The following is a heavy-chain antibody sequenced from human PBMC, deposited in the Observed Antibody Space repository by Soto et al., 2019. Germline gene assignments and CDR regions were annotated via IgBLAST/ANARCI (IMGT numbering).Heavy chain of an antibody. V-gene: IGHV4-61*05. D-gene: IGHD4-4*01. CDR2: FYYSGST. J-gene: IGHJ4*02. CDR3: ARGSYYSTWY. CDR1: GGSISSSSYF. Sequence: PSETLSLTCSVSGGSISSSSYFWGWIRQPPGKGLEWIGYFYYSGSTNYNPSLKSRVTISVDTSKNQFSLKLSSVTAADTAVYYCARGSYYSTWYWGQGTLVTVSS.